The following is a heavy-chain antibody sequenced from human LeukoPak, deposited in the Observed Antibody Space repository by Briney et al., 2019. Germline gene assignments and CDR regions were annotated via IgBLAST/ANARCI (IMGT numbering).Heavy chain of an antibody. D-gene: IGHD2-2*01. CDR1: GGSISSSSYY. J-gene: IGHJ4*02. CDR2: IYYSGST. Sequence: PSETLSLTCTVSGGSISSSSYYWGWIRQPPGKGLEWIGSIYYSGSTYYNPSLKSRVTISVDTSKNQFSLKLSSVTAADTAVYYCARLRYCSSTSCYHFDYWGQGTLVTVSS. V-gene: IGHV4-39*01. CDR3: ARLRYCSSTSCYHFDY.